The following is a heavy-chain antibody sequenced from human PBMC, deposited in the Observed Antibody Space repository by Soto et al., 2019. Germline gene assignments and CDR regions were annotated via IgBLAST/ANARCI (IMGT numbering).Heavy chain of an antibody. Sequence: SETLSLTCTVSGGSISSSSYYWGWIRQPPGKGLEWIGSIYYSGSTYYNPSLKSRVTITVDTSKNQFSLKLSSVTAVDTAVYYCARHPRYCSSTSCLYNWFDPWGQGTLVTVSS. J-gene: IGHJ5*02. CDR2: IYYSGST. V-gene: IGHV4-39*01. CDR3: ARHPRYCSSTSCLYNWFDP. CDR1: GGSISSSSYY. D-gene: IGHD2-2*01.